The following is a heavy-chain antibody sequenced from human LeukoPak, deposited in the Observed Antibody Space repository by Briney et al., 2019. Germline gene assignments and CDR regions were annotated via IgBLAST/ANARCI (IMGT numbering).Heavy chain of an antibody. CDR1: GYTFTAYY. V-gene: IGHV1-2*02. Sequence: ASVKVSCKASGYTFTAYYMHWVRQAPGQGLEWMGWINPNSGGTNYAQKFQGRVTMTRDTSISTVYMGLSSLKSDDTAVYYCARSSSSRDSDFDYWGQGTLVTVSS. J-gene: IGHJ4*02. CDR2: INPNSGGT. D-gene: IGHD6-19*01. CDR3: ARSSSSRDSDFDY.